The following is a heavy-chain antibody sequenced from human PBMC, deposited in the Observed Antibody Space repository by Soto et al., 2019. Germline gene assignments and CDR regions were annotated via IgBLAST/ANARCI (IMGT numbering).Heavy chain of an antibody. CDR2: VHYRGTT. V-gene: IGHV4-30-4*08. D-gene: IGHD3-16*01. CDR3: SRVPLGAAYTLASGRMFDL. Sequence: QMELQESAPGLVRPSQTLSLTCSVSGGSIRDDDYYWSWVRQTPGKGLQWIGFVHYRGTTYYNPSLRSRSDLSLDMSNNEFFLSLKSVTDADEAIYYCSRVPLGAAYTLASGRMFDLWSQVTLVAVASS. CDR1: GGSIRDDDYY. J-gene: IGHJ5*02.